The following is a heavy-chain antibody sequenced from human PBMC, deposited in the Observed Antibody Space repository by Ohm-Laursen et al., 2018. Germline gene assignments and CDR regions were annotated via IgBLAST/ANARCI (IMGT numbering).Heavy chain of an antibody. Sequence: TLSLTCTVSGGSISSYYWSWIRQPAGKGLEWIGRIYTSGSTNYNPSLKSRVTMSVDTSKNQFSLKLSSVTAADTAVYYCARDRYSYGYSSRCHVMDVWGQGTTVTVSS. D-gene: IGHD5-18*01. CDR1: GGSISSYY. CDR3: ARDRYSYGYSSRCHVMDV. V-gene: IGHV4-4*07. CDR2: IYTSGST. J-gene: IGHJ6*02.